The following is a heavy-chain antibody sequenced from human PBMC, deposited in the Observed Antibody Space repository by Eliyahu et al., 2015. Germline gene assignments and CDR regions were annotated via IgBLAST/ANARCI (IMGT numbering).Heavy chain of an antibody. V-gene: IGHV4-34*01. D-gene: IGHD3-16*01. Sequence: QVXLQQXGAGLLXPSETLSLTCAVYGXSFSGYYWSWIRQPPGKGLEWIGEINHSGSTNYNPSLKSRVTISVDTSKNQFSLKLSSVTAADTAVYYCARAQNPRGRYFQHWGQGTLVTVSS. J-gene: IGHJ1*01. CDR3: ARAQNPRGRYFQH. CDR2: INHSGST. CDR1: GXSFSGYY.